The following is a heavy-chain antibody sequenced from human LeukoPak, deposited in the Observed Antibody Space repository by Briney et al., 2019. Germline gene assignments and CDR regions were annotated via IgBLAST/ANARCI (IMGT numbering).Heavy chain of an antibody. J-gene: IGHJ4*02. Sequence: PGGSLRLSCAASGFTFSDYNINWVGQAPGRGLEWVSSVCYCSTYIDYADSVKGRFTISRDNSKNSLYLEMNSLRAEDTAVYYCARGYCSGGSCYRYEDYWGQGTLVTVSS. CDR3: ARGYCSGGSCYRYEDY. CDR2: VCYCSTYI. CDR1: GFTFSDYN. D-gene: IGHD2-15*01. V-gene: IGHV3-21*01.